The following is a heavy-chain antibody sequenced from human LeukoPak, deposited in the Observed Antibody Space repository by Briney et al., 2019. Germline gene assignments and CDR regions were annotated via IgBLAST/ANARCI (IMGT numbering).Heavy chain of an antibody. J-gene: IGHJ3*02. CDR1: GGTFSSYA. CDR2: IIPILGIA. CDR3: ARVVSGYDYAFDI. Sequence: SVKVSCKASGGTFSSYAISWVRQAPGQGLEWMGRIIPILGIANYAQKFQGRVTITADKSTSIAYMELSSLRSEDTAVYYCARVVSGYDYAFDIWGQGTMVTVSS. V-gene: IGHV1-69*04. D-gene: IGHD5-12*01.